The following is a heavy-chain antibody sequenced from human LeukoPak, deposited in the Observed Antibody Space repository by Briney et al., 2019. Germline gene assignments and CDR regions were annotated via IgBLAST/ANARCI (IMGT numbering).Heavy chain of an antibody. CDR2: IYYSGST. D-gene: IGHD2-8*01. CDR1: GGSISSYY. V-gene: IGHV4-59*01. Sequence: PSETPSLTCTVSGGSISSYYWSWIRQPPGKGLEWIGYIYYSGSTNYNPSLKSRVTISVDTSKNQFSLKLSSVTAADTAVYYCARGPYESDYWGQGTLVTVSS. J-gene: IGHJ4*02. CDR3: ARGPYESDY.